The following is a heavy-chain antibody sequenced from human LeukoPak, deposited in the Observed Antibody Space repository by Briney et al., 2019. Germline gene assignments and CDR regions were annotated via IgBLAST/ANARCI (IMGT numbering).Heavy chain of an antibody. CDR3: ARAYCGGDCYWRSGYYYMDV. D-gene: IGHD2-21*02. Sequence: GSSVKVSCRASGGTFSSYTISWVRQAPGQGLEWMGGIIPIFGTANYAQKFQGRVTITTDESTSTAYMELSSLRSEDTAVYYCARAYCGGDCYWRSGYYYMDVWGKGTTVTVSS. J-gene: IGHJ6*03. CDR2: IIPIFGTA. V-gene: IGHV1-69*05. CDR1: GGTFSSYT.